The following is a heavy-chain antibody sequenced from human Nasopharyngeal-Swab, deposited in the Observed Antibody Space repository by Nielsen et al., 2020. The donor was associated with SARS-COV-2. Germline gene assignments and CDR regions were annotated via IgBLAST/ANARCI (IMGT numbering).Heavy chain of an antibody. CDR3: AKDETYYDSWSGYFRWFDP. CDR2: ISGSGGST. V-gene: IGHV3-23*01. Sequence: VRQAPGKGLEWVSAISGSGGSTYYADSVKGRFTISRDNSKNTLYLQMNSLRAEDTAVYYCAKDETYYDSWSGYFRWFDPWGQGTLVTVSS. D-gene: IGHD3-3*01. J-gene: IGHJ5*02.